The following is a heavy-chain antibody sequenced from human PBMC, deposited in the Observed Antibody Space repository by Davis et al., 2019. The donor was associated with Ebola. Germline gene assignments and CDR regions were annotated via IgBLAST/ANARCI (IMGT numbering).Heavy chain of an antibody. Sequence: PSETLSLTCAISGDSVSGNNGAWNWIRQSPSRGLEWLGRTYYYRYKWYIDYAESVRGRIIINPDTSKNQLSLQVNSVTPEDTAVYYCARGWLRSKFDYWGRGTLVTVSS. V-gene: IGHV6-1*01. CDR3: ARGWLRSKFDY. CDR1: GDSVSGNNGA. J-gene: IGHJ4*02. CDR2: TYYYRYKWYI. D-gene: IGHD5-12*01.